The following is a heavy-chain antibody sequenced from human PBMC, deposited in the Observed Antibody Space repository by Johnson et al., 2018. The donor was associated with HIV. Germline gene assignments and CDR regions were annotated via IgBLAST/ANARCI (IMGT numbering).Heavy chain of an antibody. CDR3: AKSDVVVIPEGAFDI. J-gene: IGHJ3*02. D-gene: IGHD2-21*01. CDR2: IYSGGST. V-gene: IGHV3-NL1*01. Sequence: QVQLVESGGGVVRPGESLRLSCAASGFIFDDFGMNWVRHAPGKGLEWVSVIYSGGSTSYADSVKGRFTISRDNSKNTLYLQMNSLRAEDTAVYYCAKSDVVVIPEGAFDIWGQGTMVTVSS. CDR1: GFIFDDFG.